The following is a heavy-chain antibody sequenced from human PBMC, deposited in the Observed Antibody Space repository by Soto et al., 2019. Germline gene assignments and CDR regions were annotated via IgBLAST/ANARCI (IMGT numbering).Heavy chain of an antibody. D-gene: IGHD3-10*01. J-gene: IGHJ4*02. CDR2: ISYDGGHE. CDR3: VTDTIWFGEAIRLGY. Sequence: VQLVESGGGVVQPGRSLRLSCAASGFTFSNSGMHWVRQAPGKGLEWVAIISYDGGHEYYADSVKGRFTISRDNSKNTLYLQMDSLRAEDSAVDDCVTDTIWFGEAIRLGYWGQGTLVTVSS. V-gene: IGHV3-30*03. CDR1: GFTFSNSG.